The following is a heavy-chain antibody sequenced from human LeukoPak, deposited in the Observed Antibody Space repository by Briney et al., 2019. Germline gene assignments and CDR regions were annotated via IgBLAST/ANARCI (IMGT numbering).Heavy chain of an antibody. Sequence: GGSLRLSCAASGFTFSSYSMNWVRRAPGKGLEWVSSISSSSSYIYYADSVKGRFTTSRDNAKNSLYLQMNSLRAEDTAVYYCARGVLGYFRFDPWGQGTLVTVSS. J-gene: IGHJ5*02. CDR3: ARGVLGYFRFDP. CDR1: GFTFSSYS. D-gene: IGHD3-9*01. CDR2: ISSSSSYI. V-gene: IGHV3-21*01.